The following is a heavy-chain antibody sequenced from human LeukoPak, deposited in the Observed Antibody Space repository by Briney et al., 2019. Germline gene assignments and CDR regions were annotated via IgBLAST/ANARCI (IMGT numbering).Heavy chain of an antibody. Sequence: GGSPRLSCAASGFMFPNHWMTWVRQAPGKGLEWVANINERGSETYYADYVKGRFTISRDNTKKSLFLQLNSLSVEDTAMYYCAKDYSFSNFNWGQGTLVTVSS. J-gene: IGHJ4*02. D-gene: IGHD2-15*01. CDR2: INERGSET. CDR1: GFMFPNHW. CDR3: AKDYSFSNFN. V-gene: IGHV3-7*01.